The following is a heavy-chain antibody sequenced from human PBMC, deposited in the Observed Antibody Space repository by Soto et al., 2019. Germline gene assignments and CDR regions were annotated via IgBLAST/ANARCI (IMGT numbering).Heavy chain of an antibody. J-gene: IGHJ1*01. D-gene: IGHD2-2*01. V-gene: IGHV3-23*01. CDR2: ISGSGGST. CDR1: GFTFSSYA. Sequence: QTGGSLRLSCAASGFTFSSYAMSWVRQAPGKGLEWVSAISGSGGSTYYADSVKCRFTISRDNSKNTLCLQMYSLRAEDTAVYYCAKDRSSTSFFHHCGQGTLVTVSS. CDR3: AKDRSSTSFFHH.